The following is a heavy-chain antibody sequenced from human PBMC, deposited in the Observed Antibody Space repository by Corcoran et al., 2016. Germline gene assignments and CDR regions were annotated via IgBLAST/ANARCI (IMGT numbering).Heavy chain of an antibody. J-gene: IGHJ6*02. CDR2: ISGSGGST. V-gene: IGHV3-23*01. Sequence: EVQLLESGGGLVQPGGSLRLSCAASGFTFSSYAMSWVRQAPGKGLEWVSAISGSGGSTYYADSVKGRFTISRDNSKNTLYLQMNSLRAEDTAVYYCAKDLYSSSWYVSNLYYYYYGMDVWGQGTTVTVSS. D-gene: IGHD6-13*01. CDR3: AKDLYSSSWYVSNLYYYYYGMDV. CDR1: GFTFSSYA.